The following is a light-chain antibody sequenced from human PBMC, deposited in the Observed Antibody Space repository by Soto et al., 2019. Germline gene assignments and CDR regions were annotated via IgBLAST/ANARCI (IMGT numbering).Light chain of an antibody. CDR2: GAS. J-gene: IGKJ4*01. CDR3: QQYGGSPPLT. CDR1: QSLSRTY. Sequence: ENVLTQSPGTLSLPPGDRATLSCRASQSLSRTYIAWYQQQPGLAPRLLIYGASNRATGIPDRFSGSGSGTEFTLTISRLEPEDFAVYYCQQYGGSPPLTFGGGTKVEIK. V-gene: IGKV3-20*01.